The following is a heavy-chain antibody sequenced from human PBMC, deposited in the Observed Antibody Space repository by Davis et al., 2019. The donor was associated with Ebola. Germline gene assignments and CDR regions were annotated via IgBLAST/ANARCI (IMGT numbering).Heavy chain of an antibody. Sequence: SVKVSCKASGYTFTSYGISWARQAPGQGLEWMGGIIPIFGTANYAQKFQGRVTITADESTSTAYMELSSLRSEDTAVYYCARGTAKSIVATITHYYYGMDVWGQGTTVTVSS. V-gene: IGHV1-69*13. J-gene: IGHJ6*02. CDR2: IIPIFGTA. D-gene: IGHD5-12*01. CDR1: GYTFTSYG. CDR3: ARGTAKSIVATITHYYYGMDV.